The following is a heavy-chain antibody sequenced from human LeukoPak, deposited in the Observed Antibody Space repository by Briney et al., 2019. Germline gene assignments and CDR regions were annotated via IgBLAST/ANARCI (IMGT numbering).Heavy chain of an antibody. CDR2: IYPGDSET. CDR1: GYAFAIFW. J-gene: IGHJ5*02. D-gene: IGHD1-20*01. CDR3: ARHEGNWRSGRGWFDP. V-gene: IGHV5-51*01. Sequence: GESLKISCKTSGYAFAIFWIAWVRQMPGKGLEWMGIIYPGDSETTYSPSFQGQVTISVDKFISTAYLQWSSLKASDSAMYYCARHEGNWRSGRGWFDPWGQGTLVTVSA.